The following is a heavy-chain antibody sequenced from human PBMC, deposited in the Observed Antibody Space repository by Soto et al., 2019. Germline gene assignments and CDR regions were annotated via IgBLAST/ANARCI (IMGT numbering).Heavy chain of an antibody. D-gene: IGHD3-10*01. CDR2: IKSDGSSI. Sequence: EVQLVESGGGLVQPGGSLRLSCAASGFTFSNYWMHWVRQAPGKGLVWVSRIKSDGSSISYADSVKGRFTISRDNARNTLYLQMNSLRAEDTAVYYCARGGFSGSGSYIQGDYWGQETLVTVSS. J-gene: IGHJ4*02. CDR3: ARGGFSGSGSYIQGDY. V-gene: IGHV3-74*01. CDR1: GFTFSNYW.